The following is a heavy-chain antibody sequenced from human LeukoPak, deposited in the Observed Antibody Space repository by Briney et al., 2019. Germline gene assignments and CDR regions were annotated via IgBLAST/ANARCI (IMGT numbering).Heavy chain of an antibody. V-gene: IGHV4-30-4*08. CDR3: ARLTSSGWPLSFPYYYYGMDV. D-gene: IGHD6-19*01. CDR2: IYYSGST. J-gene: IGHJ6*02. CDR1: GGSISSGDYY. Sequence: SETLSLTCTVSGGSISSGDYYWSWIRQPPGKGLEWIGYIYYSGSTYYNPSLKSRVTISVDTSKNQFSLKLSSVTAADTAVYYCARLTSSGWPLSFPYYYYGMDVWGQGTTVTVSS.